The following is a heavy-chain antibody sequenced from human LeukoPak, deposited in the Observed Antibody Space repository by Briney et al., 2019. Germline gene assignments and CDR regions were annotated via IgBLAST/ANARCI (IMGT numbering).Heavy chain of an antibody. CDR3: ARTTEAHSWRTRYYDYYMDV. V-gene: IGHV4-59*01. J-gene: IGHJ6*03. D-gene: IGHD6-13*01. Sequence: SETLSLTCTFSGDSFSSYYWTWIRQPPGMALEWIGHIVYSGTTNYNPSLKSRVTMLIDTSKKQFSLKLSSVTAADTAVYYCARTTEAHSWRTRYYDYYMDVWGKGTTVTASS. CDR1: GDSFSSYY. CDR2: IVYSGTT.